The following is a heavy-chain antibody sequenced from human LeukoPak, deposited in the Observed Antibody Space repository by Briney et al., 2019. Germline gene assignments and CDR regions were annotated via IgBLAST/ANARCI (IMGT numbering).Heavy chain of an antibody. CDR1: GVSISSGDHS. CDR2: LYPSGST. J-gene: IGHJ2*01. Sequence: PSETLSLTCAVSGVSISSGDHSWSWIRPPPGKGLEGIGYLYPSGSTYYTPSLRNRVTISVDRSKNQFSLKLNSVTAADTAVYYCARGPGYYDSSGFLNWYFDLWGRGTLVTVSS. D-gene: IGHD3-22*01. V-gene: IGHV4-30-2*01. CDR3: ARGPGYYDSSGFLNWYFDL.